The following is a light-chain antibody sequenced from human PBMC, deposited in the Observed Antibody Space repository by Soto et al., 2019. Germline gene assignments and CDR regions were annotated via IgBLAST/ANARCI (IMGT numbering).Light chain of an antibody. V-gene: IGKV3-15*01. CDR3: QQYGGSPAIT. J-gene: IGKJ5*01. Sequence: VMKQSAATVSVSKGERATLFCRASHSISSTVGWYQQKPGQAPRLLIYGASTRATGIPARFSGSGSGTEFTLTISSLQSEDFAVYCCQQYGGSPAITFGQGTRLEN. CDR1: HSISST. CDR2: GAS.